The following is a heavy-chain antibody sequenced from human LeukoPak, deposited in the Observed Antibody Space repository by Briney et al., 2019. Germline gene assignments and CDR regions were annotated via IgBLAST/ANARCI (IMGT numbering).Heavy chain of an antibody. CDR1: GYSSNFGHL. V-gene: IGHV4-38-2*01. CDR3: ARESSALADNRIRDWLHP. Sequence: PSETLSLTCDVSGYSSNFGHLRGWIRQPPGKGLEWIASINHSGRTYYTPSLKSRVTISVDTLKNQFSLNVTPVTAEDTAIYLCARESSALADNRIRDWLHPGGQGTLVTVSS. CDR2: INHSGRT. D-gene: IGHD2/OR15-2a*01. J-gene: IGHJ5*02.